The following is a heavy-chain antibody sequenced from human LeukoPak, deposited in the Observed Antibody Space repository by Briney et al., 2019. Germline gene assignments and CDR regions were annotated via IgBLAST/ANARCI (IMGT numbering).Heavy chain of an antibody. D-gene: IGHD5-12*01. CDR2: IYYSGST. CDR3: AKQTFGDSGYGLGGTVVVTTYYYDY. V-gene: IGHV4-39*01. CDR1: GGSISSSTYY. Sequence: KPSETLSLTCTVSGGSISSSTYYWGWIRQPPGKGLEWIGSIYYSGSTYYNPSLKSRVTISVDTSKNQFSLKLSSVTAADTAVYYCAKQTFGDSGYGLGGTVVVTTYYYDYWGQGTLVTVSS. J-gene: IGHJ4*02.